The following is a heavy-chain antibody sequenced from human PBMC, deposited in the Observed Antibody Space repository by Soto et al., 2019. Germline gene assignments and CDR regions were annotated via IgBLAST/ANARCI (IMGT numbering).Heavy chain of an antibody. J-gene: IGHJ4*02. Sequence: PGGSLRLSCAASVFTFTSYSLSWVRQAPGKGLECVSVISGTGRGTYYAESVKGRFTISRDNSMNTLYLQMNSLRAEDTAVYYCAKPPSTITMWDYYFESWGQGTPVTLSS. D-gene: IGHD4-4*01. CDR2: ISGTGRGT. CDR1: VFTFTSYS. V-gene: IGHV3-23*01. CDR3: AKPPSTITMWDYYFES.